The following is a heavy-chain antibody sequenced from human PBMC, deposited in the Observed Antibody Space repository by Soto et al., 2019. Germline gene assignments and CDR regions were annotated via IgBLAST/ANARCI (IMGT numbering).Heavy chain of an antibody. V-gene: IGHV4-31*02. J-gene: IGHJ3*02. Sequence: QVRLQEWGPGLVKPSQTLSLKCSVSGGSITTGGRYWSWIRQLPGKGLEWIGDIYYSGNTYYNASLKSRVTISVEAAKTQFFLKRSSVTAADTAVYYGGEALVCTGGAGFDIWGQGRLVTVSS. CDR2: IYYSGNT. CDR3: GEALVCTGGAGFDI. D-gene: IGHD2-8*02. CDR1: GGSITTGGRY.